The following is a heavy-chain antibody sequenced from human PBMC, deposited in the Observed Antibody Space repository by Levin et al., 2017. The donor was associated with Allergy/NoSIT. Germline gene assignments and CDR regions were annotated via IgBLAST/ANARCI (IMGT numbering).Heavy chain of an antibody. CDR1: GYTFTSYD. CDR2: MNPNSGNT. J-gene: IGHJ2*01. D-gene: IGHD3-3*01. CDR3: ARVTRRYFWSGYSWAHGYFDL. Sequence: GESLKISCKASGYTFTSYDINWVRQATGQGLEWMGWMNPNSGNTGYAQKFQGRVTMTRNTSISSAYMELSSLRSEDTAVYYCARVTRRYFWSGYSWAHGYFDLWGRGTLVTVSS. V-gene: IGHV1-8*01.